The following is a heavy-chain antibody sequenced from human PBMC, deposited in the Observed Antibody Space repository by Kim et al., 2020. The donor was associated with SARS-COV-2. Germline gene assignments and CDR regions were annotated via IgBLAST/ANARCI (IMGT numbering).Heavy chain of an antibody. CDR2: IRSKAYGGTT. J-gene: IGHJ4*02. V-gene: IGHV3-49*03. CDR3: TRNPVAGKYYFDY. CDR1: GFTFGDYA. Sequence: GGSLRLSCTASGFTFGDYAMSWFRQAPGKGLEWVGFIRSKAYGGTTEYAASVKGRFTISRDDSKSIAYLQMNSLKTEDTAVYYCTRNPVAGKYYFDYWGQGTLVTVSS. D-gene: IGHD6-19*01.